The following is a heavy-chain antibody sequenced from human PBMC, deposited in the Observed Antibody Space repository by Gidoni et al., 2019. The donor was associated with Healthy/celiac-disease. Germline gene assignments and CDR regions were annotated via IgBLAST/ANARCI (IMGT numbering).Heavy chain of an antibody. CDR2: ISWNSGSI. J-gene: IGHJ6*02. V-gene: IGHV3-9*01. CDR1: GFTFDAYD. CDR3: AKDTSPLRFLEWSYGMDV. Sequence: EVQLVESGGGLVQPGRSLRLSCAASGFTFDAYDMHWVRQAPGKGLEWVSGISWNSGSIGYADSVKGRFTISRDNAKNSLYLQMNILRAEDTALYYCAKDTSPLRFLEWSYGMDVWGQGTTVTVSS. D-gene: IGHD3-3*01.